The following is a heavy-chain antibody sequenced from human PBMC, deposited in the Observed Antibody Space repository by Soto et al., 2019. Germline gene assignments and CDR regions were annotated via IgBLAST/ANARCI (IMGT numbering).Heavy chain of an antibody. J-gene: IGHJ4*02. D-gene: IGHD1-7*01. CDR1: DGSISSGDYY. CDR2: IYYSGST. Sequence: SETLSLTCTVSDGSISSGDYYWSWIRQPPGKGLEWIGYIYYSGSTYYNPSLKSRVTISVDTSKNQFSLKLSSVTAADTAVYYCARGVVRNYVFDYWGQGTLVTVSS. CDR3: ARGVVRNYVFDY. V-gene: IGHV4-30-4*01.